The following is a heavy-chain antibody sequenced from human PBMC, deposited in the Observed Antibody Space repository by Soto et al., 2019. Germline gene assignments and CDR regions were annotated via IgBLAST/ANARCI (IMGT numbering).Heavy chain of an antibody. CDR1: GFTFSSYA. D-gene: IGHD3-3*01. Sequence: GGSLRLSCAASGFTFSSYAMSWVRQAPGKGLEWVSAISGGGGSTYYADSVKGRFTISRDNSKNTLYLQMNSLRAEDTAVYYCAKNDRDYDFWSDYGVWGQGTTVTVYS. V-gene: IGHV3-23*01. CDR2: ISGGGGST. CDR3: AKNDRDYDFWSDYGV. J-gene: IGHJ6*02.